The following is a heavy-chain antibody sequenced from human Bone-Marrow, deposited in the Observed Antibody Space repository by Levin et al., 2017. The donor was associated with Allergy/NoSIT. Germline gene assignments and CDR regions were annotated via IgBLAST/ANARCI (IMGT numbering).Heavy chain of an antibody. J-gene: IGHJ6*02. D-gene: IGHD3-10*01. CDR3: ARVQAGGGLRDGSYYFAGLAV. CDR2: IIVRFGKT. CDR1: GGTFSTDA. Sequence: SVKVSCEASGGTFSTDAFSWVRQAPGQGLEWMGGIIVRFGKTNYAQKFQGRVTVTADASTRTAYMELSSLTSDDTAVYFCARVQAGGGLRDGSYYFAGLAVWGRGTTVTVSS. V-gene: IGHV1-69*13.